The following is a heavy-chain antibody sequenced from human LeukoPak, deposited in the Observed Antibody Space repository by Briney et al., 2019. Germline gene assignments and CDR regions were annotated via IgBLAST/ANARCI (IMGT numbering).Heavy chain of an antibody. CDR1: GGSISSGSYY. D-gene: IGHD6-19*01. CDR3: ARYPTIAVAGTVCRAFDI. V-gene: IGHV4-61*02. J-gene: IGHJ3*02. Sequence: PSQTLSLTCTVSGGSISSGSYYWSWIRQPAGKGLEWIGRIYTSGSTNYNPSLKSRVTISVDTSKNQFSLKLSSVPAADTAVYYCARYPTIAVAGTVCRAFDIWGQGTMVTVSS. CDR2: IYTSGST.